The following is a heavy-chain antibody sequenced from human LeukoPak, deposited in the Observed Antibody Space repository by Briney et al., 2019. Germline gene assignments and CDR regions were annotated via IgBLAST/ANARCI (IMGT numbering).Heavy chain of an antibody. J-gene: IGHJ3*02. D-gene: IGHD2-21*02. V-gene: IGHV4-34*01. CDR2: INHSGST. CDR3: ARVNCGGDCPYAFDI. CDR1: GGSFSGYY. Sequence: KPSETLSLTCGVYGGSFSGYYWSWIRQPPGKGLEWIGEINHSGSTNYNPSLKSRVTISVDTSKNQFSLKLSSVTAADTAVYYCARVNCGGDCPYAFDIWGQGTMVTVSS.